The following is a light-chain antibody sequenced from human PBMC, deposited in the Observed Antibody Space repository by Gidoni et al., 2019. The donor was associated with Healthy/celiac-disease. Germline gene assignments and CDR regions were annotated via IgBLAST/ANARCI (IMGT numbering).Light chain of an antibody. J-gene: IGKJ4*01. CDR1: QSVSSSY. CDR2: GAS. V-gene: IGKV3-20*01. Sequence: EIVLTQSPGTLSLSQGERATLSCRASQSVSSSYFAWYQQKPGQAPRLLIYGASSRATGLPDRFSGSGSGTDFTLTISRLEPEDFSVYYCQQYGSSLLTFXGXTKVEIK. CDR3: QQYGSSLLT.